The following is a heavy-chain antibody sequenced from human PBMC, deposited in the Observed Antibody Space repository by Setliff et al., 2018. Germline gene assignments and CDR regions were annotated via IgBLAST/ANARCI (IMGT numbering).Heavy chain of an antibody. CDR1: GGSISSYY. CDR2: IYYSGST. V-gene: IGHV4-59*01. Sequence: SETLSLTCTVSGGSISSYYWSWIRQPPGKGLEWIGYIYYSGSTNYNPSLKSRVTISVDTSKNQFSLKLSSVTAADTAVYYCARRDGRSGYNLADCWGQGTLVTVSS. J-gene: IGHJ4*02. CDR3: ARRDGRSGYNLADC. D-gene: IGHD3-22*01.